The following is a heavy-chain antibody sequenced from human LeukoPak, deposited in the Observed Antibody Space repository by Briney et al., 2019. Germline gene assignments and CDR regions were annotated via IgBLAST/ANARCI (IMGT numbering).Heavy chain of an antibody. CDR3: AREATIDY. J-gene: IGHJ4*02. Sequence: GGSLRLSCAASGFTFSTYEMNWVRQAPGKGLEWISYISNSGTTIYYADSVKGRFTISRDNAKNSLYLQMNSLRAEDTAVYYCAREATIDYWGQGTLVTVSS. CDR2: ISNSGTTI. CDR1: GFTFSTYE. D-gene: IGHD5-24*01. V-gene: IGHV3-48*03.